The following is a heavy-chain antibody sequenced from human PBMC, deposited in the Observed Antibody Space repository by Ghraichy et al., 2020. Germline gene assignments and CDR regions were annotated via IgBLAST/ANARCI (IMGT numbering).Heavy chain of an antibody. CDR3: ARGLAAAGAYAFDI. D-gene: IGHD6-13*01. V-gene: IGHV3-30*04. J-gene: IGHJ3*02. CDR1: GFTFSSYA. CDR2: ISYDGSNK. Sequence: LSLTCAASGFTFSSYAMHWVRQAPGKGLEWVAVISYDGSNKYYADSVKGRFTISRDNSKNTLYLQMNSLRAEDTAVYYCARGLAAAGAYAFDIWGQGTMVTVSS.